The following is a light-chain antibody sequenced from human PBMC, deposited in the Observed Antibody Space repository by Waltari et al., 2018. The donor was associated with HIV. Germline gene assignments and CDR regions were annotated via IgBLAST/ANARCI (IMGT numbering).Light chain of an antibody. V-gene: IGLV1-40*01. CDR1: SSNIGAGYD. Sequence: QSALTQPPSVSGAPGQRVTISCTGSSSNIGAGYDVHWYQQLPGTAPKPLIDGNTSRASGLAARFSGSNAGTVAALASPGLQSGDEGSDACQCYDNGLSGLWGFGGGTKLTVL. J-gene: IGLJ3*02. CDR2: GNT. CDR3: QCYDNGLSGLWG.